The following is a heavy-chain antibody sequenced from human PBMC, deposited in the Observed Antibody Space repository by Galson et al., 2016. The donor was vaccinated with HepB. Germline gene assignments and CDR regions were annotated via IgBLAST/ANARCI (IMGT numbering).Heavy chain of an antibody. CDR3: ARDSYVRSGYLGH. CDR2: IDPNDGRT. J-gene: IGHJ4*02. V-gene: IGHV1-46*01. Sequence: SVKVSCKASGYTFINYYIHWVRQAPGQGLEWMGMIDPNDGRTRYAPKSQGRITMTRDTSTSAVHMDLRSLRSEDTAIYDCARDSYVRSGYLGHWGQGALVTVSS. D-gene: IGHD3-3*01. CDR1: GYTFINYY.